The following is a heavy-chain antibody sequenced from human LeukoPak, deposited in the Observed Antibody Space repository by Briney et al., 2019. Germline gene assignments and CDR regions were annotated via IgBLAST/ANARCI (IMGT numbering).Heavy chain of an antibody. Sequence: GRSLRLSCAASGFTFSSYAMSWVRQAPGKGLEWVSAISGSGGSTYYADSVKGRFTISRDNSKNTLYLQMNSLRAEDTAVYYCAKGHYCSSTSCYEPEYFQHWGQGTLVTVSS. D-gene: IGHD2-2*01. J-gene: IGHJ1*01. CDR2: ISGSGGST. V-gene: IGHV3-23*01. CDR1: GFTFSSYA. CDR3: AKGHYCSSTSCYEPEYFQH.